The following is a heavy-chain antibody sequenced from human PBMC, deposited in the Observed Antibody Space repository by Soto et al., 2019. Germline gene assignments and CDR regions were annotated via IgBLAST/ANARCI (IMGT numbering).Heavy chain of an antibody. Sequence: PGGSLRLSCAASGFTFSSYGMHWVRQAPGKGLEWVAVISYDGSNKYYADSVKGRFTISRDNSKNTLYLQMNSLRAEDTAVYYCAKDLGWYYFDYWGQGTLVTVSS. D-gene: IGHD6-19*01. V-gene: IGHV3-30*18. CDR1: GFTFSSYG. J-gene: IGHJ4*02. CDR2: ISYDGSNK. CDR3: AKDLGWYYFDY.